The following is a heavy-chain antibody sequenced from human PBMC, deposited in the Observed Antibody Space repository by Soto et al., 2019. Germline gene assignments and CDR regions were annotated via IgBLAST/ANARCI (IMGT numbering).Heavy chain of an antibody. D-gene: IGHD5-12*01. CDR1: GFTFSSYG. V-gene: IGHV3-30*18. CDR2: ISYDGSNK. J-gene: IGHJ4*02. CDR3: AKTGSTVATWYYFDY. Sequence: GGSLRLSCAASGFTFSSYGMHWVRQAPGKGLEWVAVISYDGSNKYYADSVKGRFTISRDNSKNTLYLQMNSLRAEDTAVYYCAKTGSTVATWYYFDYWGQGTLVTVSS.